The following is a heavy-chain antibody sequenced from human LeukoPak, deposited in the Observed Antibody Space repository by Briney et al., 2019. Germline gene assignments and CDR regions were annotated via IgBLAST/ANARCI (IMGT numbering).Heavy chain of an antibody. CDR2: ISAYNGNT. V-gene: IGHV1-18*01. CDR1: GYTFTSYG. J-gene: IGHJ4*02. CDR3: ARDLGSSWYEDTYYFDY. Sequence: ASVKVSCKASGYTFTSYGISWVRQAPGQGLEWMGWISAYNGNTNYAQKLQGRVTMTTDTSTSTAYMELRSLRSDDTAAYYCARDLGSSWYEDTYYFDYWGQGTLVTVSS. D-gene: IGHD6-13*01.